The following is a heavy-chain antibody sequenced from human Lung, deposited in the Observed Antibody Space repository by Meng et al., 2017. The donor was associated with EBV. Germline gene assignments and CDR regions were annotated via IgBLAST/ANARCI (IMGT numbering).Heavy chain of an antibody. CDR3: ARGITMARGVPGHWFDP. V-gene: IGHV4-30-2*01. D-gene: IGHD3-10*01. Sequence: QPQPPESVSGLVKPSQTLSLTCAVSGGSISSGGYSWSWIRQPPGKDLEWIGYIYHSGSTYYNPSLKSRVTISVDRSKNQFSLKLSSVTAADTAVYYCARGITMARGVPGHWFDPWGQGTLVTVSS. J-gene: IGHJ5*02. CDR1: GGSISSGGYS. CDR2: IYHSGST.